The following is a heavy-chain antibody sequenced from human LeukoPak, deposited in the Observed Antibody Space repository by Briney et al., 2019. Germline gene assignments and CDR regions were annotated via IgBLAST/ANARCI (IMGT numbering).Heavy chain of an antibody. CDR1: GYTFTSYG. CDR3: ARDQSGSYTRPSDY. V-gene: IGHV1-18*01. D-gene: IGHD1-26*01. Sequence: ASVKVSCTASGYTFTSYGISWVRQAPGQGLEWMGWISAYNGNTNSAQKLQGRVTMTTDTSTSTAYMELRSLRSDDTAVYYCARDQSGSYTRPSDYWGQGTLVTVSS. J-gene: IGHJ4*02. CDR2: ISAYNGNT.